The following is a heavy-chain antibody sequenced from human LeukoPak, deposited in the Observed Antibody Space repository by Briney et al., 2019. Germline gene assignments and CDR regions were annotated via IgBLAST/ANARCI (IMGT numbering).Heavy chain of an antibody. CDR2: IYTSGST. CDR1: GGSISSYY. D-gene: IGHD2-2*01. J-gene: IGHJ4*02. Sequence: SETLSLTCTVSGGSISSYYWSWIRQPAGKGLEWIGRIYTSGSTNYNPSLKRRVTMSVDTSKNQFSLKLSSVTAADTAVYYCARDLVVVPAAIPVGYFDYWGQGTLVTVSS. CDR3: ARDLVVVPAAIPVGYFDY. V-gene: IGHV4-4*07.